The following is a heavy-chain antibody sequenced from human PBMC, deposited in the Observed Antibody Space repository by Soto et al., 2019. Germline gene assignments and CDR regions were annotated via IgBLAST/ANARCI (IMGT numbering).Heavy chain of an antibody. J-gene: IGHJ3*02. CDR1: GGSISNNH. CDR3: ARAVVPAICCAFDI. Sequence: QVQLQESGPGLVKPSETLSLSCTVSGGSISNNHWSWIRQPPGKGLEWIGFIYDSGRTNYNASLKSRVTILADTSKKQFSLNLSSVTAADTAVYYCARAVVPAICCAFDIWGQGTMVTVAS. V-gene: IGHV4-59*01. D-gene: IGHD2-21*01. CDR2: IYDSGRT.